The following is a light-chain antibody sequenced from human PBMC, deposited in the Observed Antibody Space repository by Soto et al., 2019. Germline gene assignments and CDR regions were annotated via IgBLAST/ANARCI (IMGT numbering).Light chain of an antibody. V-gene: IGKV3-15*01. CDR1: QSVSSD. Sequence: EIVMTQSPATLSVSPGERATVFCRACQSVSSDLAWYQQKPGHAPRLLLSGASTRATGIPPRFRGSGSGTGFTLTISSVQCVDYAVYYCQHYKNWPPGPVGQGTKVDIK. CDR2: GAS. CDR3: QHYKNWPPGP. J-gene: IGKJ1*01.